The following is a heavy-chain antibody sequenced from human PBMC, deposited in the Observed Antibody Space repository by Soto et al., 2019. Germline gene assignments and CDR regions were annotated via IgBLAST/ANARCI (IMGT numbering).Heavy chain of an antibody. CDR2: ISSTTNYI. J-gene: IGHJ4*02. CDR1: GFIVSSNQ. CDR3: ARESEDLTPNFDY. Sequence: PGGSLRLSCVASGFIVSSNQMNWVRQAPGKGLEWVSSISSTTNYIYYGDSMKGRFTISRDNAKNSLYLEMNSLRAEDTAVYYCARESEDLTPNFDYWGQGTLVTVSS. V-gene: IGHV3-21*06.